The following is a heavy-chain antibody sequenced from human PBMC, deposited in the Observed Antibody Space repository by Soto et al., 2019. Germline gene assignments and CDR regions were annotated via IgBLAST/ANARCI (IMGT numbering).Heavy chain of an antibody. Sequence: QLQLQESGPGLVKPSETLSLTCTVSGGSISSSSYYWGWIRQPPGKGLEWIGRIYYSGSTYYNPALKSRVTISVDTSKNQFSLQLSSVTAADTAVYYCARHTPAISISDHWGQGTLVTVSS. CDR2: IYYSGST. V-gene: IGHV4-39*01. CDR1: GGSISSSSYY. CDR3: ARHTPAISISDH. D-gene: IGHD2-15*01. J-gene: IGHJ4*02.